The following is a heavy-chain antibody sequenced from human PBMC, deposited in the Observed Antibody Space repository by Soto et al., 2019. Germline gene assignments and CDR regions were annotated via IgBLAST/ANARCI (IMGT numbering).Heavy chain of an antibody. V-gene: IGHV3-23*01. J-gene: IGHJ6*02. Sequence: PGGSLRLSCAASGFTFSSYSMTWVRQAPGKGLEWVSDISDTGDNTYYADSVKGRFTISRDNSKNTLDLQMNSLRAEDTALYYCAKRERWPASGPYWGQGTTVTVSS. D-gene: IGHD4-17*01. CDR3: AKRERWPASGPY. CDR1: GFTFSSYS. CDR2: ISDTGDNT.